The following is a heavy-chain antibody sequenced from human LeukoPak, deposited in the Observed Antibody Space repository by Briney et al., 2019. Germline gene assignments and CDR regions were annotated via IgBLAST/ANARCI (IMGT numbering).Heavy chain of an antibody. D-gene: IGHD3-16*01. CDR2: ISAYNGNT. CDR1: GYTFTSYG. V-gene: IGHV1-18*01. CDR3: ASGAYYYYYMDV. Sequence: APVKVSCKASGYTFTSYGISWVRQAPGQGLEWMGWISAYNGNTNYAQKLQGRVTMTTDTSTSTAYMELRSLRSDDTAVYYCASGAYYYYYMDVWGKGTTVTVSS. J-gene: IGHJ6*03.